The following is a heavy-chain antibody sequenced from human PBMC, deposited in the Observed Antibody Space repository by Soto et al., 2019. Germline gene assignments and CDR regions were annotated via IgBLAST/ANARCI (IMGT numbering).Heavy chain of an antibody. V-gene: IGHV3-15*07. CDR3: TTASYYYDSSGYSDAFDI. Sequence: EVQLVESGGGLVKPGGSLRLSCAASGFTFSNAWMNWVRQAPGKGLEWVGRIKSKTDGGTTDYAAPVKGRFTISRDDSKNTLYLQMNSLKTEDTAVYYCTTASYYYDSSGYSDAFDIWGQGTMVTVSS. J-gene: IGHJ3*02. CDR2: IKSKTDGGTT. D-gene: IGHD3-22*01. CDR1: GFTFSNAW.